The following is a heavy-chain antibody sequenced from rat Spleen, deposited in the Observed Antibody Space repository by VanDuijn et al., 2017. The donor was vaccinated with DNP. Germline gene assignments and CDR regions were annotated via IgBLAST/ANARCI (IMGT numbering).Heavy chain of an antibody. D-gene: IGHD1-3*01. Sequence: EVQLVESGGGLVQPGRSLKLSCAVSGFNLSDYNMAWVRQAPKNGLEWVATTSSDGYSSYYRDSVKGRITISRDNAKSTLYLQMDSLRSEETATYYCARRDGSYYFDYWGQGVMVTVSS. CDR1: GFNLSDYN. V-gene: IGHV5-7*01. CDR2: TSSDGYSS. J-gene: IGHJ2*01. CDR3: ARRDGSYYFDY.